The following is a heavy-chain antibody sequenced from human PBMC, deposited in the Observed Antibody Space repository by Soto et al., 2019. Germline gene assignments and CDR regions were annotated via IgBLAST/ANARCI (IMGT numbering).Heavy chain of an antibody. CDR1: GFTFDDYA. CDR2: ISWNSGSI. CDR3: AKSNRGYSYGYVY. J-gene: IGHJ4*02. V-gene: IGHV3-9*01. Sequence: GGSLRLSCAASGFTFDDYAMHWVRQAPGKGLAWVSGISWNSGSIGYADSVKGRFTISRDNAKNSLYLQMNSLRAEDTALYYCAKSNRGYSYGYVYWGQGTQVTVSS. D-gene: IGHD5-18*01.